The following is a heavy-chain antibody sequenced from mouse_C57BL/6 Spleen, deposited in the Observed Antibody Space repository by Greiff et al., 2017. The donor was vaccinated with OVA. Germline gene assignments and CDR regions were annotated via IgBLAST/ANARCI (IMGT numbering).Heavy chain of an antibody. Sequence: VKLMESGPELVKPGASVKISCKASGYAFSSSWMNWVKQRPGKGLEWIGRIYPGDGDTNYNGKFKGQATLTADKSSSTAYMQLSSLTSEDSAVYFCASYSNYVAYWGQGTLVTVAA. CDR1: GYAFSSSW. CDR2: IYPGDGDT. J-gene: IGHJ3*01. D-gene: IGHD2-5*01. V-gene: IGHV1-82*01. CDR3: ASYSNYVAY.